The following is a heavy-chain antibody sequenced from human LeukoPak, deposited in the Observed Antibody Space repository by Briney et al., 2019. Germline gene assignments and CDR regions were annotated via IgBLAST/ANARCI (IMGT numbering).Heavy chain of an antibody. CDR3: ARHPTFSVHHGRWEAEDY. CDR1: GGSIISSSYY. Sequence: PSETLSLTCTVSGGSIISSSYYWGWIRQPPGKGLEWIGSIYYSGSTYYNPSLKSRVTISVDTSKNQFSLKLSSVSAADTAVYYCARHPTFSVHHGRWEAEDYWGQGTLVTVSS. V-gene: IGHV4-39*01. J-gene: IGHJ4*02. D-gene: IGHD1-26*01. CDR2: IYYSGST.